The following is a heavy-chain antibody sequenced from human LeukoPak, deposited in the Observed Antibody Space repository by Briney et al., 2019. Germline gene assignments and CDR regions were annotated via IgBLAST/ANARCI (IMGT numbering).Heavy chain of an antibody. J-gene: IGHJ5*02. CDR1: GGSISSYY. V-gene: IGHV4-4*07. CDR2: IYTSGST. CDR3: ARDYYDSSGYLAWWFDP. D-gene: IGHD3-22*01. Sequence: PSETLSLTCTVSGGSISSYYWSWIRQPAGKGLEWIGRIYTSGSTNYNPSLKSRVTMSVDTSKNQFSLKLSSVTAADTAVYYCARDYYDSSGYLAWWFDPWGQGTLATVSS.